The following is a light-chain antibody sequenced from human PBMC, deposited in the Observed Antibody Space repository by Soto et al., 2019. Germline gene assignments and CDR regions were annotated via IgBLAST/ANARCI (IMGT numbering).Light chain of an antibody. CDR3: QQHNDYSAVT. CDR2: DAS. V-gene: IGKV1-5*01. Sequence: DIQMTQSPSTLSASVGDRVTITCRASQTIGSSLAWYQHKPGKAPKLLIFDASTLQTGVPSRFSGSGFGTEFTLTITGLQPDDFATYYCQQHNDYSAVTFGQGTKVDI. J-gene: IGKJ2*01. CDR1: QTIGSS.